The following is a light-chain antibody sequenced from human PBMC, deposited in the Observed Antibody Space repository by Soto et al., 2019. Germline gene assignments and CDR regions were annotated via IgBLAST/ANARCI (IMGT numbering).Light chain of an antibody. J-gene: IGLJ1*01. Sequence: GSPGQSITISCTGTNSDVGGHNYVSWYQHHPGKAPKLMIYEVSNRPSGVSNRFSGSKSGNTASLTISGLQAEDEADYHCSSFSSTSTLYVFGTGTKVTVL. V-gene: IGLV2-14*01. CDR1: NSDVGGHNY. CDR2: EVS. CDR3: SSFSSTSTLYV.